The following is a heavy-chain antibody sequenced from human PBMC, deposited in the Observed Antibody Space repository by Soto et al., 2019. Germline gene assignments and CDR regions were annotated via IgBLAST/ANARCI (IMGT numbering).Heavy chain of an antibody. CDR1: GFTFSNYA. D-gene: IGHD4-17*01. J-gene: IGHJ4*02. Sequence: GGSLRLSCSASGFTFSNYAMHWIRQAPGKGLEYISAISNNGGRTYIADSVEGRFTISRDNSKNTVYLQMNSLRLEDTAVYYCARGPSYSDSYFDHWGQGTLVTVSS. CDR3: ARGPSYSDSYFDH. V-gene: IGHV3-64*04. CDR2: ISNNGGRT.